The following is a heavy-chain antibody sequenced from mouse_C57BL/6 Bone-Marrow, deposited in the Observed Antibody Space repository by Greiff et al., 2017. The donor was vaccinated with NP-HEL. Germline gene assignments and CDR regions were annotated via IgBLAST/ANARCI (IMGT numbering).Heavy chain of an antibody. CDR1: GYTFTSYW. CDR3: ARNAHYYYGSGDY. D-gene: IGHD1-1*01. V-gene: IGHV1-69*01. CDR2: IDPSDSYT. Sequence: QVQLQQPGAELVMPGASVKLSCKASGYTFTSYWMHWVKQRPGQGLEWIGEIDPSDSYTNYNQKFKGKSTLTVDKSSSTAYMQLSSLTSEDSAVSYCARNAHYYYGSGDYWGQGTTLTVSS. J-gene: IGHJ2*01.